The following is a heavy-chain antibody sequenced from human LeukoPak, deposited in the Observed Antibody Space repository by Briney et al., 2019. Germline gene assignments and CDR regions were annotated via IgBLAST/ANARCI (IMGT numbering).Heavy chain of an antibody. D-gene: IGHD3-10*01. CDR1: GSAFTNYW. Sequence: GVSLQISCRAPGSAFTNYWIGGVRPMPGQGLEWMGIMYPGDANTRYSTSFQGQVTLSPDKSLSTAYLQWSRLKASDTAMYYCSACTYGSGAYVGFDSWGQGTLVTVSS. CDR2: MYPGDANT. CDR3: SACTYGSGAYVGFDS. J-gene: IGHJ4*02. V-gene: IGHV5-51*01.